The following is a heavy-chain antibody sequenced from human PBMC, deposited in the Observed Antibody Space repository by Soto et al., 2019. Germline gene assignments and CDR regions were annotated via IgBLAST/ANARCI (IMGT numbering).Heavy chain of an antibody. CDR2: IYWNDDK. CDR1: GFSLSTSGVG. J-gene: IGHJ5*02. Sequence: QITLKESGPTLVNPTQTLTLTCTFSGFSLSTSGVGVGWIRQPPGKALEWLALIYWNDDKRYSPSLKSRLTITKDTSKNQVVLTMTNMDPVDTATYYWAHRSITIFRGVKEYWFDPWGQGTLVTVSS. D-gene: IGHD3-10*01. CDR3: AHRSITIFRGVKEYWFDP. V-gene: IGHV2-5*01.